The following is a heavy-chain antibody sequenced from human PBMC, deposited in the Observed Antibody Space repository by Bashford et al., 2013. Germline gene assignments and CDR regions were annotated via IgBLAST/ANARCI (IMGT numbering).Heavy chain of an antibody. Sequence: SQTLSLTCAISGDSVSSNSPTWNWIRQSPSRGLEWLGRIYYRSRWHNEYAISVESRIIINPDTSTNQFSLQLTSVTPEDTAVYYCARGYLMTQVCPAFDYWGQEPGSPSPQ. V-gene: IGHV6-1*01. J-gene: IGHJ4*01. CDR3: ARGYLMTQVCPAFDY. D-gene: IGHD2-8*01. CDR1: GDSVSSNSPT. CDR2: IYYRSRWHN.